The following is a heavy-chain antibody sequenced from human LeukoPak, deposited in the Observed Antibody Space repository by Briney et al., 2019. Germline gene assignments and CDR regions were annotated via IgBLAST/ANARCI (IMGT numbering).Heavy chain of an antibody. V-gene: IGHV3-7*01. CDR3: ARGYDFWRDEDAFDY. Sequence: QSGGSLRLSCAASGFTFSSYWMSWVRQAPGKGLEWVANIKQDGSEKYYVDSVKGRFTISRDNAKNSLYLQMNSLRAEDTAVYYCARGYDFWRDEDAFDYWGQGTLVTVSS. D-gene: IGHD3-3*01. J-gene: IGHJ4*02. CDR2: IKQDGSEK. CDR1: GFTFSSYW.